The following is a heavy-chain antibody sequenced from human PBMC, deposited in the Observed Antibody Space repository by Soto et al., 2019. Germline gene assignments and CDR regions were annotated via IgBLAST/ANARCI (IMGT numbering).Heavy chain of an antibody. CDR2: ISSSSSYI. D-gene: IGHD5-12*01. CDR1: GFTFSSYS. CDR3: ARERRRDGYNSFYPYYYGMDV. V-gene: IGHV3-21*01. Sequence: EVQLVESGGGLVKPGGSLRLSCAASGFTFSSYSMNWVRQAPGKGLVWVSSISSSSSYIYYADSVKGRFTITRDNAKHTLYLQMNSLRAEDTAVYYCARERRRDGYNSFYPYYYGMDVWGQGTTVTVSS. J-gene: IGHJ6*02.